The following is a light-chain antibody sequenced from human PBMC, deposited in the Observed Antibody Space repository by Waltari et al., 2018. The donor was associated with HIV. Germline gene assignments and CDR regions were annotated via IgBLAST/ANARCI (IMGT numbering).Light chain of an antibody. J-gene: IGKJ1*01. CDR2: KVF. Sequence: VVLPKSPVSLRVTLGQVDVMPCQPSRRLVSRDGDTYLHWFQPIAGQAPRRLFHKVFRRDAGVPDRFSASGSGSNFALTISRVEAEDVALYYCMQNSHGPRTFGPGTKAEI. CDR3: MQNSHGPRT. CDR1: RRLVSRDGDTY. V-gene: IGKV2-30*01.